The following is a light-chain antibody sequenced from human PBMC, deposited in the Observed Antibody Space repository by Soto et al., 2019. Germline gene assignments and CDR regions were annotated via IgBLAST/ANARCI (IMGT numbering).Light chain of an antibody. Sequence: DIQMTQSPSTLSASVGDRVTITCRASQSISSWLAWYQQKPGKAPNLLIYDASTLESGIPSRFSGSVSGTDFILTISSLQPEDFATYYCQQTYRTPLTFGGGTKVDI. J-gene: IGKJ4*01. V-gene: IGKV1-5*01. CDR2: DAS. CDR1: QSISSW. CDR3: QQTYRTPLT.